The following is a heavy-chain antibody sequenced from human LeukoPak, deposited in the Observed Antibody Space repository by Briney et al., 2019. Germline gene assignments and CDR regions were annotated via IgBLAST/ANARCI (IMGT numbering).Heavy chain of an antibody. CDR3: TRDRAYSTFDY. J-gene: IGHJ4*02. D-gene: IGHD4-11*01. V-gene: IGHV3-7*01. CDR2: IKEDGSQK. Sequence: GGSLRLSCAASGFTFSRACMAWVRQAPGKGLEWVANIKEDGSQKNYVDSVKGRFTISRDNAKNSLYLQMNSLRVEDTAIYYCTRDRAYSTFDYWGQGALVTVSS. CDR1: GFTFSRAC.